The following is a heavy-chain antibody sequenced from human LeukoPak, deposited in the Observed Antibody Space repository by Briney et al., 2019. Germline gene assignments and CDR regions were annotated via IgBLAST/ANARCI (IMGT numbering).Heavy chain of an antibody. J-gene: IGHJ4*02. D-gene: IGHD6-19*01. V-gene: IGHV3-23*01. CDR1: GFTFSSYE. CDR3: AKDRTSGWYFGY. CDR2: ISGSGGST. Sequence: GGSLRLSCAASGFTFSSYEMNWVRQAPGKGLEWVSAISGSGGSTYYADSVKGRFTISRDNSKTTLYLQMNSLRAEDTAVYYCAKDRTSGWYFGYWGQGTLVTVSS.